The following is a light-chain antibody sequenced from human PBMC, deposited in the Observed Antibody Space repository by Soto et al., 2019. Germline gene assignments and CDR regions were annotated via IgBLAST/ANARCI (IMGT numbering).Light chain of an antibody. CDR3: RQYDSYST. CDR2: KAS. J-gene: IGKJ1*01. CDR1: QSISSW. Sequence: DIEMTQSPSTLSASVGDRVTITCRASQSISSWLAWYQQKPGKAPKLLIYKASSLESGVPSRFSVSGSGTESTLTISSLQADDCGTYYCRQYDSYSTVGQGTKVEI. V-gene: IGKV1-5*03.